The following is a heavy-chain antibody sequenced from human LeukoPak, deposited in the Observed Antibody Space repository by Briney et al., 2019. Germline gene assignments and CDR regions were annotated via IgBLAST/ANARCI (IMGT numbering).Heavy chain of an antibody. J-gene: IGHJ3*01. CDR1: GGSISSSSYY. V-gene: IGHV4-39*07. CDR2: IHYTGST. D-gene: IGHD4-17*01. CDR3: ARVGSMSTGIGAFDV. Sequence: SETLSLTCTVSGGSISSSSYYWGWIRQPPGKGLEWIGYIHYTGSTYYNPSLKSRLTISVDTSKNQFSLSLNSVTAADTAVYYCARVGSMSTGIGAFDVWGQGAMVTVSS.